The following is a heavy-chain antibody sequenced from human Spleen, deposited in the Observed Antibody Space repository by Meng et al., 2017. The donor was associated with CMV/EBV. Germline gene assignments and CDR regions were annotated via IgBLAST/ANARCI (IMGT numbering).Heavy chain of an antibody. V-gene: IGHV3-20*04. D-gene: IGHD3-3*02. CDR1: GFIFDDYG. Sequence: GGSLRLSCAASGFIFDDYGLSWVRQAPGKGLEWVSGINWNSGSTGYADSVKGRFTISRDIAKKSLYLQMKSLRAEDTGVYFCARDTRIFGIFDPWGQGTLVTVSS. J-gene: IGHJ5*02. CDR2: INWNSGST. CDR3: ARDTRIFGIFDP.